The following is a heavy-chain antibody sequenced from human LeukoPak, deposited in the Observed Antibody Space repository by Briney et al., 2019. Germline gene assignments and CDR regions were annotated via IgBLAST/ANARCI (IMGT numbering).Heavy chain of an antibody. Sequence: GGSXRLSCAASGFTFSSFGMHWVRQAPGEGLDWVAFIRYDGSDKYYTDSVKGRFTIARDNSKNTLYLQMNSLRAEDTAVYYCARDRGPFDYWGQGTLVTVSS. CDR3: ARDRGPFDY. V-gene: IGHV3-30*02. CDR1: GFTFSSFG. D-gene: IGHD3-10*01. J-gene: IGHJ4*02. CDR2: IRYDGSDK.